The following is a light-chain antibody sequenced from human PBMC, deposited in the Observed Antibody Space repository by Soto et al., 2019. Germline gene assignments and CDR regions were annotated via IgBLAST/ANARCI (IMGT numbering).Light chain of an antibody. V-gene: IGLV2-14*02. J-gene: IGLJ3*02. CDR3: SSFTTSDTWV. CDR2: EVS. Sequence: QSALTQPASVSGSPGQSITISCTGGRSDVGSYSRLSWYRQHPGKAPQLIIYEVSNRPSGVSNRFSGSKSGNTASLTISGLQAEDEADYFCSSFTTSDTWVIGGGTKLTVL. CDR1: RSDVGSYSR.